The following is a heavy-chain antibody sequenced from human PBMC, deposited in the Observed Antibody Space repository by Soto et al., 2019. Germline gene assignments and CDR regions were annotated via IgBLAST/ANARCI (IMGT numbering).Heavy chain of an antibody. D-gene: IGHD1-1*01. J-gene: IGHJ4*02. CDR1: GFPLNSHD. V-gene: IGHV3-23*01. CDR3: ARVKRGPLGIFDF. CDR2: ISVSADRT. Sequence: GGSLRLSCAASGFPLNSHDMGWVRQTPGEGLEWVSSISVSADRTYYADSVKGRFTISRDNSKNTLFLQLNSLRAEDTALYYCARVKRGPLGIFDFWGQGTPVTVSS.